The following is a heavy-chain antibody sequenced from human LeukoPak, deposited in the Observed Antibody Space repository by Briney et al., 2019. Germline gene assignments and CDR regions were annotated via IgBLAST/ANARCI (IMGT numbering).Heavy chain of an antibody. V-gene: IGHV3-11*01. J-gene: IGHJ4*02. Sequence: GGSLRLSCAASGFTFSDYYMSWIRQAPGKGLEWVSYVSSSGSTIYYADSVKGRFTVSRDNAKNSLYLQMNSLRAEDTAVYYCARRSSGYVFDYWGQGTLVTVSS. CDR2: VSSSGSTI. D-gene: IGHD3-22*01. CDR1: GFTFSDYY. CDR3: ARRSSGYVFDY.